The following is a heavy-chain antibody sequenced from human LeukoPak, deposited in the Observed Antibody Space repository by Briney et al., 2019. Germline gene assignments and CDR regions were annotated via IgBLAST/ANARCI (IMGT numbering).Heavy chain of an antibody. J-gene: IGHJ6*02. CDR1: GFTFSSYS. CDR2: ISSSSSTI. D-gene: IGHD6-19*01. Sequence: GGSLRLSCAASGFTFSSYSMNWVRQAPGKGLEWVSYISSSSSTIYYADSVRGRFTISRDNAKNSLYLQMNSLRAEDTAVYYCARGDSSGSPYVWGQGTTVTVSS. CDR3: ARGDSSGSPYV. V-gene: IGHV3-48*04.